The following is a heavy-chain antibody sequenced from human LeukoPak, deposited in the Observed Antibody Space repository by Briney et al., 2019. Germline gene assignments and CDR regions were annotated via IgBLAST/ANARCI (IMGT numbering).Heavy chain of an antibody. V-gene: IGHV3-23*01. CDR2: ISGSGGNT. CDR1: GFTFSSYA. J-gene: IGHJ4*02. D-gene: IGHD1-26*01. Sequence: GGSLRLSCAASGFTFSSYAMSWVRQAPGKGLEWVSAISGSGGNTYYADSVKGRFTISRDNSKNTLYLQMNSLRAEDTAVYYCARDLRWERLFDYWGQGTLVTVSS. CDR3: ARDLRWERLFDY.